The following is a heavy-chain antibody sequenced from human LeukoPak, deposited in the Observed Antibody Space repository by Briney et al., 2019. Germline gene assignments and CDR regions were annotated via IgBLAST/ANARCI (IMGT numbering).Heavy chain of an antibody. CDR3: ARARPVAAAAHGEFYFDY. CDR1: GFTFSSYW. D-gene: IGHD6-13*01. Sequence: GGSLRLSCAASGFTFSSYWMSWVRQAPGKGLEWVANIKQDGSEKYYVDSVKGRFTISRDNVKNSLYLQMNSLRAEDTAVYYCARARPVAAAAHGEFYFDYWGQGTLVTVSS. V-gene: IGHV3-7*01. CDR2: IKQDGSEK. J-gene: IGHJ4*02.